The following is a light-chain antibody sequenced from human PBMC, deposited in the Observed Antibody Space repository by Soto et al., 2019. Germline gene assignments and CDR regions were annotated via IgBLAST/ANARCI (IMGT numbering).Light chain of an antibody. V-gene: IGKV1-5*03. CDR1: QSITNW. Sequence: DIQLTQSPSTLSASVGDRVTITCRASQSITNWLPWYQQKPGKAPKVLIHMASSLKSGVPSRFSGSGSGTEFTLTITSLQPDDSATYYCQQYNSLSSVSFGGGTKVEI. CDR2: MAS. CDR3: QQYNSLSSVS. J-gene: IGKJ4*01.